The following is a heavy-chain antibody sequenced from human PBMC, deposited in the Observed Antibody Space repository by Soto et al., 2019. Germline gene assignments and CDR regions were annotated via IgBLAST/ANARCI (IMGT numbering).Heavy chain of an antibody. Sequence: QLQLQESGPGLVKPSETLSLTCTVSGGSISSSSYYWGWIRQPPGKGLEWIGSIYYSGSTYYNPSLKSRVTISVDTSKNQFFLKLSSVTAADTAVYYCARRTTVTSTAGYFDLWGRGTLVTVSS. V-gene: IGHV4-39*01. CDR2: IYYSGST. D-gene: IGHD4-17*01. CDR3: ARRTTVTSTAGYFDL. J-gene: IGHJ2*01. CDR1: GGSISSSSYY.